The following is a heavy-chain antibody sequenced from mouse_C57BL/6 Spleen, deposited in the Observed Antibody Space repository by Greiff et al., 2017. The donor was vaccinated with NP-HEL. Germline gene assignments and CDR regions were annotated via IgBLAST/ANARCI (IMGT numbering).Heavy chain of an antibody. CDR2: IDPEYGET. CDR3: ASPTVVADYAMDD. J-gene: IGHJ4*01. CDR1: GFNIKDSY. Sequence: EVQLQQSGAELVKPGASVKLSCTASGFNIKDSYMHWVKQRTEQGLEWIGRIDPEYGETKYAPKFQGKATITADTSSNTAYLQLSSLTSEDTAVYYCASPTVVADYAMDDWGQGTSVTVSS. V-gene: IGHV14-2*01. D-gene: IGHD1-1*01.